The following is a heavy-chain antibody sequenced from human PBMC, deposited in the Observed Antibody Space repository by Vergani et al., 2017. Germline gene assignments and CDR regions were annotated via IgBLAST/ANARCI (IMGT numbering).Heavy chain of an antibody. D-gene: IGHD1-1*01. CDR2: IYTNGST. V-gene: IGHV4-61*02. CDR1: GGSISSGSYY. CDR3: ARVGSLEPGGGYFQH. J-gene: IGHJ1*01. Sequence: QVQLQESGPGLVKPSQTLSLTCTVSGGSISSGSYYWSWIRQPAGKGLEWIGRIYTNGSTNYNPSLKSRVTMSVDTSKNQFSLKLSSVTAADTAVYYCARVGSLEPGGGYFQHWGQGTLVTVSS.